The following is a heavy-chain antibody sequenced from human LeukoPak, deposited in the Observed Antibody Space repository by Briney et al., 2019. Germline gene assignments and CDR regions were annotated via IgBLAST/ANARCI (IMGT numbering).Heavy chain of an antibody. CDR1: GASLTDYY. CDR3: ATTSQLGSYNWFDP. D-gene: IGHD6-6*01. V-gene: IGHV4-34*01. J-gene: IGHJ5*02. Sequence: PSETLSLTCAVYGASLTDYYWSWIRQPPGKGLEWIGEIDHIGVTKYNPSLKGRVTISRDTSKNQFSLDLTSVTAADTAVHYCATTSQLGSYNWFDPWGQGTLVTVSS. CDR2: IDHIGVT.